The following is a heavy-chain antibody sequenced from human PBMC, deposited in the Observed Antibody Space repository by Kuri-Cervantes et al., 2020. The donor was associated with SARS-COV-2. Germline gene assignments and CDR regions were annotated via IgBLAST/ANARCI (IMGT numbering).Heavy chain of an antibody. J-gene: IGHJ1*01. Sequence: GGSLRLSCAASGFTFSSYAMHWVRQAPGKGLEWVAVISYDGSNKYYVDSVKGRFTISRDNSKNTLYLQMNSLKTEDTAVYYCTTDLDCSSTSCYESHYAEYFQHWGQGTLVTVSS. V-gene: IGHV3-30-3*01. D-gene: IGHD2-2*01. CDR1: GFTFSSYA. CDR3: TTDLDCSSTSCYESHYAEYFQH. CDR2: ISYDGSNK.